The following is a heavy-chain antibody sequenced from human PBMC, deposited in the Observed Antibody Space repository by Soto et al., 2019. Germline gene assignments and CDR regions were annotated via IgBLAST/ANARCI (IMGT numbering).Heavy chain of an antibody. V-gene: IGHV3-74*03. J-gene: IGHJ4*02. Sequence: EVQLVESGGGLVQPGGSLRLSCAASGFTFNYYWMHWVRQIPGEGLAWVARLRWDGTDISYADSVKGRFTISRDNDKNDFYLQMNSLGAEETAIYSCARAGGDYCGSGAYHGAYFDYWGQGALVTVSS. CDR3: ARAGGDYCGSGAYHGAYFDY. CDR2: LRWDGTDI. D-gene: IGHD3-10*01. CDR1: GFTFNYYW.